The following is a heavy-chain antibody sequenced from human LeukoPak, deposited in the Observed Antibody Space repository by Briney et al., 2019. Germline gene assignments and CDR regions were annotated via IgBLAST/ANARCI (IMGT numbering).Heavy chain of an antibody. J-gene: IGHJ4*02. D-gene: IGHD3-3*01. Sequence: SETLSLTCTVSGGSITSFYWSWIRQPPGKGLEWIGYIYYSGSTNYSPSLKSRVTISVDTSKNRFSLKLSSVTAADTAVYYCARLDFWSGPFDYWGQGTLVTVSS. CDR2: IYYSGST. V-gene: IGHV4-59*12. CDR1: GGSITSFY. CDR3: ARLDFWSGPFDY.